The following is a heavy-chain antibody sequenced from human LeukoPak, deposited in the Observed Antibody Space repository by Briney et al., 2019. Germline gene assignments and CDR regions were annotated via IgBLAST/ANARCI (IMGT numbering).Heavy chain of an antibody. CDR3: AKERDYYHSGGYYPVRYFDY. V-gene: IGHV3-23*01. CDR2: ISGSGGST. CDR1: GFTFSDYA. J-gene: IGHJ4*02. Sequence: GGSLRLSRAASGFTFSDYAMSWVRQAPGKGLEWVSTISGSGGSTYYADSVKGRFTISRDNSKNTLYLQMNSLRVEDTAVYYCAKERDYYHSGGYYPVRYFDYWGQGTLVTVSS. D-gene: IGHD3-22*01.